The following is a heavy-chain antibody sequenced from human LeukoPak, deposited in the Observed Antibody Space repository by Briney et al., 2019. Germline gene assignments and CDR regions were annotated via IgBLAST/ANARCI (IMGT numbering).Heavy chain of an antibody. D-gene: IGHD4-17*01. CDR3: ARDRTVTTNPYYFDY. J-gene: IGHJ4*02. V-gene: IGHV3-74*01. CDR1: GFTFSSYY. CDR2: INTDGSTT. Sequence: GGSLRLYCAASGFTFSSYYMHWVRQAPGKGLVWVSRINTDGSTTRYADSVKGRFTISRDNAKNTLYLQMNSLRAEDTAVYYCARDRTVTTNPYYFDYWGQGSLVTVSS.